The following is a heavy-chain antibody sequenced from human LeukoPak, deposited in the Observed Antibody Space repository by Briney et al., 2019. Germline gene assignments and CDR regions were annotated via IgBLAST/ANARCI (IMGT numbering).Heavy chain of an antibody. V-gene: IGHV3-53*01. J-gene: IGHJ6*03. CDR3: ARDVGSSSSDWDYYYMDV. D-gene: IGHD6-6*01. CDR1: GFTVSSNY. Sequence: PGGSLRLSCAASGFTVSSNYVSWVRQAPGKGLEWVSVIYSGGSTYYADSVKGRFTISRDNSRNTLYLQMNSLRAEDTAVYYCARDVGSSSSDWDYYYMDVWGKGTTVTVSS. CDR2: IYSGGST.